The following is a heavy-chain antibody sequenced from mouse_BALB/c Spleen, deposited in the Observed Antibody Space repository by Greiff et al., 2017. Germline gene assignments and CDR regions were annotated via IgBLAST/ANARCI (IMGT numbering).Heavy chain of an antibody. J-gene: IGHJ2*01. V-gene: IGHV14-4*02. CDR1: GFNIKDYY. Sequence: VHVKQSGAELVRSGASVKLSCTASGFNIKDYYMHWVKQRPEQGLEWIGWIDPENGDTEYAPKFQGKATMTADTSSNTAYLQLSSLTSEDTAVYYCNAGNWDDYWGQGTTLTVSS. CDR2: IDPENGDT. D-gene: IGHD4-1*01. CDR3: NAGNWDDY.